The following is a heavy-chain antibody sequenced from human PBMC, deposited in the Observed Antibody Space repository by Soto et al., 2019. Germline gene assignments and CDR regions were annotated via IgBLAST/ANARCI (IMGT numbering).Heavy chain of an antibody. CDR3: AKSPRGEMATD. CDR2: INTYTGMT. CDR1: GYTFINYH. Sequence: QVQLVQSGGEVKKPGASVTVSCKASGYTFINYHITWVRQAPGQGLEWRAWINTYTGMTDYAQRFQGRVTMTRGTSTSTAYMVLRNLGSDDTAVYFGAKSPRGEMATDWGQGTLVTVSS. V-gene: IGHV1-18*01. J-gene: IGHJ4*02. D-gene: IGHD5-12*01.